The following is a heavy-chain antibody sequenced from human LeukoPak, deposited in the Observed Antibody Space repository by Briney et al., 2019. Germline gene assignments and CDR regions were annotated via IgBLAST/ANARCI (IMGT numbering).Heavy chain of an antibody. CDR1: GYTFTGYY. CDR3: ARIIVGATKVIDY. D-gene: IGHD1-26*01. V-gene: IGHV1-2*02. Sequence: ASVKVSCKASGYTFTGYYMHWVRQAPGQGLEWMGWINPNSGGTNYAQKFQGRVTMTRDTSISTAYMELSRLRSDDTAVYYCARIIVGATKVIDYWGQGTLVTVSS. J-gene: IGHJ4*02. CDR2: INPNSGGT.